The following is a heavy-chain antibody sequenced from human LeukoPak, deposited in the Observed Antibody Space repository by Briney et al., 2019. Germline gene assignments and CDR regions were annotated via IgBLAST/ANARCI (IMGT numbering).Heavy chain of an antibody. J-gene: IGHJ5*02. D-gene: IGHD1-1*01. CDR2: ISGSGGST. CDR3: AKEMLVQLGRGFNWFDP. V-gene: IGHV3-23*01. CDR1: GFTFSSYA. Sequence: GGSLRLSCAASGFTFSSYAMSWVRQAPGKGLEWVSAISGSGGSTYYADSVKGRFTISRDNSKNTLYLQMNSLRAEDTAVYYCAKEMLVQLGRGFNWFDPWGQGTLVTVSS.